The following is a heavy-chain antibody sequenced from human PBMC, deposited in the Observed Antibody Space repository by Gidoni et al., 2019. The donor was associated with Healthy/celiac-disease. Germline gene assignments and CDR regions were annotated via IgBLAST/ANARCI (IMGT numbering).Heavy chain of an antibody. Sequence: QVQLVESGGGVVQPGRSLRLSCAASGFTFSSYGMHWVRQAPGKGLEWVAVIWYDGSNKYYADSVKGRFTISRDNSKNTLYLQMNSLRAEDTAVYYCARDRGGSSSLNWYFDLWGRGTLVTVSS. CDR3: ARDRGGSSSLNWYFDL. V-gene: IGHV3-33*01. D-gene: IGHD6-6*01. CDR2: IWYDGSNK. J-gene: IGHJ2*01. CDR1: GFTFSSYG.